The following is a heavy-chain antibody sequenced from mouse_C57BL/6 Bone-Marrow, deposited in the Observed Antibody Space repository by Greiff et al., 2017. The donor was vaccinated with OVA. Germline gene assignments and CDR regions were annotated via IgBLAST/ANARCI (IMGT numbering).Heavy chain of an antibody. V-gene: IGHV1-15*01. D-gene: IGHD1-1*01. CDR3: TRNPHYYGSSYWYFDV. CDR2: IDPATGGT. J-gene: IGHJ1*03. Sequence: QVQLKESGAELVRPGASVTLSCKASGYTFTDYEMHWVKQTPVHGLEWIGAIDPATGGTAYNQKFKGKAILTADKSSSTAYMELRSLTSEDSAVYYGTRNPHYYGSSYWYFDVWGTGTTVTVSS. CDR1: GYTFTDYE.